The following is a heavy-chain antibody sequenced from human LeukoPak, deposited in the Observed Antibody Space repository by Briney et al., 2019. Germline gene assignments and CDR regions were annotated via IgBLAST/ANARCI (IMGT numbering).Heavy chain of an antibody. Sequence: SETLSLTCTVSGGSISTYYSSWIRQPPGKGLEWIGYIYYSGSTNYNPSLRSRVTISVDTSKNQFSLKVNFVTAADTAVYYCARVSGGYDDYWGQGALVTVSS. CDR3: ARVSGGYDDY. V-gene: IGHV4-59*01. D-gene: IGHD5-12*01. CDR2: IYYSGST. J-gene: IGHJ4*02. CDR1: GGSISTYY.